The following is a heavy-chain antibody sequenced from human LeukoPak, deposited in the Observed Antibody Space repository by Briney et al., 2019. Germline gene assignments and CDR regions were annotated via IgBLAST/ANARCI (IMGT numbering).Heavy chain of an antibody. D-gene: IGHD3-9*01. CDR1: GFTVSSNY. Sequence: QPGGSLRLSCAASGFTVSSNYMSWVRQAPGKGLEWVSVIYSGGSTYYADSVKGRFTISRDNSKNTLYLQMNSLRAEDTAVYYCARHDIQYSWFDPWGQGTLVTVSS. CDR3: ARHDIQYSWFDP. J-gene: IGHJ5*02. V-gene: IGHV3-53*01. CDR2: IYSGGST.